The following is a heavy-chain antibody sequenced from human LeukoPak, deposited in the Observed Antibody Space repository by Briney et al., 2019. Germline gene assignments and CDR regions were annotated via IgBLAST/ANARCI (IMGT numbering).Heavy chain of an antibody. CDR3: ASGRYFDWLTSVKAFDY. CDR1: GGSINNYY. Sequence: SETLSLTCTVSGGSINNYYWTWIRQPAGKGLEWIGRIYSSGSTNYNPSLKSRVTISVDTSKNQFSLKLSSVTAADTAVYYCASGRYFDWLTSVKAFDYWGQGILVTVSS. D-gene: IGHD3-9*01. V-gene: IGHV4-4*07. CDR2: IYSSGST. J-gene: IGHJ4*02.